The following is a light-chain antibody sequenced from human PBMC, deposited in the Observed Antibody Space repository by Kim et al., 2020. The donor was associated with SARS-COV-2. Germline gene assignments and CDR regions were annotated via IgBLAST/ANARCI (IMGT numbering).Light chain of an antibody. J-gene: IGKJ1*01. Sequence: SPGVRATPSCRASQSVSDGNLAWYQHKPGRAPRLLIYGASTRATGIPDRFSGSGSGTDFTLTISRLEPEDFAMYYCQQYGYSPGTFGQGTKVDIK. CDR1: QSVSDGN. CDR2: GAS. CDR3: QQYGYSPGT. V-gene: IGKV3-20*01.